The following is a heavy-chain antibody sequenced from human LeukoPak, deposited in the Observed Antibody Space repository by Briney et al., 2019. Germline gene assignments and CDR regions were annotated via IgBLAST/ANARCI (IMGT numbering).Heavy chain of an antibody. D-gene: IGHD3-22*01. V-gene: IGHV1-2*02. CDR1: GYSFTDRY. Sequence: ASVKVSCKASGYSFTDRYVHWVRQAPGQGLEWIGWINPNSGGTKYAQNFQGRVSMTRGTSITTAYMELSRLRSDDTAVYYCARDDFYDVSGFDSWGQGTRVTVSS. CDR3: ARDDFYDVSGFDS. J-gene: IGHJ4*02. CDR2: INPNSGGT.